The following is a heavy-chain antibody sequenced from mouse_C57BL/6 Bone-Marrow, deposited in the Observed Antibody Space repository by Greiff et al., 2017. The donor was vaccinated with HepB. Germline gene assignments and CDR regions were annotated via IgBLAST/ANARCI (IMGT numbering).Heavy chain of an antibody. J-gene: IGHJ2*01. Sequence: EVQLQQSVAELVRPGASVKLSCTASGFNIKNTYMHWVKQRPEQGLEWIGRIDPANGNTKYAPKFQGKATITADTSSNPAYLQLSSLTSEDTAIYYCAREGGPTVVESFYYFDYWGQGTTLTVSS. CDR1: GFNIKNTY. V-gene: IGHV14-3*01. D-gene: IGHD1-1*01. CDR2: IDPANGNT. CDR3: AREGGPTVVESFYYFDY.